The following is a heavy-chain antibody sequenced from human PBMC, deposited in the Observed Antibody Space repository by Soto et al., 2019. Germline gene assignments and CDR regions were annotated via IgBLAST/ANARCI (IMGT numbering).Heavy chain of an antibody. CDR2: FYPEDSET. D-gene: IGHD2-15*01. J-gene: IGHJ5*02. V-gene: IGHV1-24*01. Sequence: KGLEWMGGFYPEDSETIYAQNFQGRLTMTEDTSTDTAYMELSSLRSEDTAVYYCATVPNSGGSAGGGWFDPWGQGTLVIGFS. CDR3: ATVPNSGGSAGGGWFDP.